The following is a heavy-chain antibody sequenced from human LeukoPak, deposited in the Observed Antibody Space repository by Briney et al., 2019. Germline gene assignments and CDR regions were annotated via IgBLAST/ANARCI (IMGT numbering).Heavy chain of an antibody. D-gene: IGHD2-2*02. V-gene: IGHV3-30*04. J-gene: IGHJ4*02. CDR3: ARLYTASSELDY. CDR2: ISYDGSNK. CDR1: GFTLSSYA. Sequence: PGGSLRLSCAASGFTLSSYAMHWVRQAPGKGLEWVAVISYDGSNKYYADSVKGRFTISRDNSKNTLYLQMNSLRAEDTALYYCARLYTASSELDYWGKGTLVTVSS.